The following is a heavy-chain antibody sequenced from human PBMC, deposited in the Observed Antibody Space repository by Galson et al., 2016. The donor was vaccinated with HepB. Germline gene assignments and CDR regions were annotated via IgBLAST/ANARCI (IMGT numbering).Heavy chain of an antibody. CDR3: AAHSGTNSWGRKALDY. Sequence: SCKAYGNYFTTYGFTWVRQAPGQGLERMGWIGAYNGNTHSAQKFQDRATLTRNTFTTTVYLELRSLRLDDTAVYYCAAHSGTNSWGRKALDYWGQGTLITVSS. CDR1: GNYFTTYG. J-gene: IGHJ4*02. V-gene: IGHV1-18*01. CDR2: IGAYNGNT. D-gene: IGHD1-26*01.